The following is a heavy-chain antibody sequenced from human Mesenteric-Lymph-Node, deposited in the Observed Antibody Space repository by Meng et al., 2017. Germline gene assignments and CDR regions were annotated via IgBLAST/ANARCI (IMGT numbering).Heavy chain of an antibody. J-gene: IGHJ5*02. CDR3: ARGVGYYYDSSGDTTNWFDP. CDR1: GYSIGSGYY. Sequence: ETLSLTCSVSGYSIGSGYYWGWIRQPPGKGLEWVANIKQDGSEKYYVDSVKGRFTISRDNAKNSLYLQMNSLRAEDTAVYYCARGVGYYYDSSGDTTNWFDPWGQGTLVTVSS. V-gene: IGHV3-7*01. D-gene: IGHD3-22*01. CDR2: IKQDGSEK.